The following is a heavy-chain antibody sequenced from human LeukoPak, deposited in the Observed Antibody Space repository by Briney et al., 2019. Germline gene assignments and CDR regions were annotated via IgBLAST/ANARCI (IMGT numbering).Heavy chain of an antibody. V-gene: IGHV4-30-4*01. CDR3: ATEAYCGGDCYPEYFQH. Sequence: MTSQTLSLTCTVSGGSISSGDYYWSWIRQPPGKGLEWIGYIYYSGSTYYHPSLKSRVTISVDTSKNQFSLKLSSVTAADTAVYYCATEAYCGGDCYPEYFQHWGQGTLVTVSS. CDR2: IYYSGST. CDR1: GGSISSGDYY. J-gene: IGHJ1*01. D-gene: IGHD2-21*02.